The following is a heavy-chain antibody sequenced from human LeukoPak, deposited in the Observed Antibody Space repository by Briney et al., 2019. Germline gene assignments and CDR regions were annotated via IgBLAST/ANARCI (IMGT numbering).Heavy chain of an antibody. CDR1: GFTFSSYS. CDR3: ARHFLRGGFDS. CDR2: ISSSSSYI. Sequence: GGSLRLSCAASGFTFSSYSMNWVRQAPGKGLEWVSSISSSSSYIYYADSVKGRFTISRDNAKNSLYLQMNSLRAEDTAVYYCARHFLRGGFDSWGQGTLVAVSS. J-gene: IGHJ4*02. D-gene: IGHD5-12*01. V-gene: IGHV3-21*01.